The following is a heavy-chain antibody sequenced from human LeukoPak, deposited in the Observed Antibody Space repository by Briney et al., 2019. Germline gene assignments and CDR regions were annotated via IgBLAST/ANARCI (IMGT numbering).Heavy chain of an antibody. CDR2: MNPGSGDT. J-gene: IGHJ4*02. Sequence: EASVKVSCKTSGFTFTTHDINWVRQATGKGLEWMGWMNPGSGDTGYEQRFQGRVTMTRDTAINTAYMELSSLRSEDAAVYYCARGLGSYDTTWYPPLRYWGQGTLVTVSS. D-gene: IGHD3-22*01. CDR3: ARGLGSYDTTWYPPLRY. V-gene: IGHV1-8*01. CDR1: GFTFTTHD.